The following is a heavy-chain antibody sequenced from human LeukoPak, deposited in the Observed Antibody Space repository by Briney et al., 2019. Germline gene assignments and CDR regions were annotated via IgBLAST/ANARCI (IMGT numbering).Heavy chain of an antibody. CDR1: GFTFSSYE. D-gene: IGHD6-19*01. V-gene: IGHV3-23*01. J-gene: IGHJ4*02. CDR2: ISGSGGST. CDR3: AKRGSGWSDEAH. Sequence: GGSLRLSCAASGFTFSSYEMNWVRQAPGKGLEWVSAISGSGGSTYYADSVKGRFTISRDNSKNTLYLQMNSLRAEDTAVYYCAKRGSGWSDEAHWGQGTLVTVSS.